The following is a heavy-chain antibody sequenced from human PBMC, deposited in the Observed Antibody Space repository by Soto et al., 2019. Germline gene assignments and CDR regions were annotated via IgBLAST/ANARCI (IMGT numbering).Heavy chain of an antibody. J-gene: IGHJ4*02. D-gene: IGHD2-15*01. Sequence: GGSLRLSCAASGFTVSSNYMSWVRQAPGKGLEWVSVIYSGGSTYYADSVKGRFTISRDNSKNTLYLQMNSLRAEDTAVYYCGIETHCSGGSCYPDYWGQGTLVTVSS. V-gene: IGHV3-53*01. CDR2: IYSGGST. CDR3: GIETHCSGGSCYPDY. CDR1: GFTVSSNY.